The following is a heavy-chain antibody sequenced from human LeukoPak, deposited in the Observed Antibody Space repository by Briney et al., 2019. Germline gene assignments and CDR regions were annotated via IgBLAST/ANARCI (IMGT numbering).Heavy chain of an antibody. D-gene: IGHD3-9*01. CDR2: ISGSGGST. V-gene: IGHV3-23*01. Sequence: GGSLRLSCAASGFTFSSYGMSWGRQAPGEGLKWVSTISGSGGSTYYADSVKGRFTISRDNSKNTLYLQMNSLRAEDTAVYYCAKDHQLRYFDWLTPTFDYWGQGTLVTVSS. CDR3: AKDHQLRYFDWLTPTFDY. J-gene: IGHJ4*02. CDR1: GFTFSSYG.